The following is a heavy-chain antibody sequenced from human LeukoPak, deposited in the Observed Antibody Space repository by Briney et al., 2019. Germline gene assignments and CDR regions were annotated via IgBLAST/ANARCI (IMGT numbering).Heavy chain of an antibody. CDR2: INHFGNT. Sequence: SETLSLTCAVYGGSFSTYYWAWIRQPPGKGLEWIGEINHFGNTNYNPSLKSRVTISVDASKNQFSLKLSSVTAADTAVYYCARGHRTLGYWGQGTLVTVSS. J-gene: IGHJ4*02. CDR1: GGSFSTYY. V-gene: IGHV4-34*01. CDR3: ARGHRTLGY.